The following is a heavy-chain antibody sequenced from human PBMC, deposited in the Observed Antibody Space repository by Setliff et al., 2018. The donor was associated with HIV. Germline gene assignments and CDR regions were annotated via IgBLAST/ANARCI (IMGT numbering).Heavy chain of an antibody. CDR3: ARDSGGYNYGFAVGSFDY. CDR1: SDPIRFYY. Sequence: PSETLSLTCTVSSDPIRFYYWTWIRQPPGKGLEWIGNIYYTGSTNYNPSLKSRITISIDTSKSQFSLKLTSVAAADTAVYYCARDSGGYNYGFAVGSFDYWGQGALVTVSS. J-gene: IGHJ4*02. V-gene: IGHV4-59*01. D-gene: IGHD5-18*01. CDR2: IYYTGST.